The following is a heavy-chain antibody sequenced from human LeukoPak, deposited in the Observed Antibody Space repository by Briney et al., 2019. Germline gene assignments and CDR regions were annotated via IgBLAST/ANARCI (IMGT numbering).Heavy chain of an antibody. D-gene: IGHD6-19*01. CDR2: IYYSGST. CDR3: ARWRVIAVAGLGYSFDY. CDR1: GGSISSSSYY. J-gene: IGHJ4*02. Sequence: SETLSLTCTVSGGSISSSSYYWGWIRQPPGKGLEWIGSIYYSGSTYYNPSLKSRVTISVDTSKNQFSLKLSSVTAADTAVYYCARWRVIAVAGLGYSFDYWGQGTLVTVSS. V-gene: IGHV4-39*07.